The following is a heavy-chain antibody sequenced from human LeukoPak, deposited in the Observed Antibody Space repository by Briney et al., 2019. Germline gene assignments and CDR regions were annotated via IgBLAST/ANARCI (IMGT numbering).Heavy chain of an antibody. Sequence: QPGGSLRLSCAASGFTFSSYWMHWVRQAPGKGLVWVSRINSDGSSTSYADSVKGRFTISGDNAKNTLYLQMNSLRAEDTAVYYCAREGGSGSYYYYYGMDVWGQGTTVTVSS. D-gene: IGHD3-10*01. CDR2: INSDGSST. CDR1: GFTFSSYW. V-gene: IGHV3-74*01. J-gene: IGHJ6*02. CDR3: AREGGSGSYYYYYGMDV.